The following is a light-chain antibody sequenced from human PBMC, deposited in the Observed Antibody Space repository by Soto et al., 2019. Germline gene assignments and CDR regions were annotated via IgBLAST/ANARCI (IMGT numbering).Light chain of an antibody. Sequence: QLVLTQPPSASGTPGQRVTISCSGSSSNIGRNTVTWYQQLTGTAPRLLIDSNNQRPSGVPDRLSGSKSGTSASLAISGLQSEDEADYYCAAWDDSLNGWVFGGGTKLTVL. J-gene: IGLJ3*02. CDR3: AAWDDSLNGWV. V-gene: IGLV1-44*01. CDR1: SSNIGRNT. CDR2: SNN.